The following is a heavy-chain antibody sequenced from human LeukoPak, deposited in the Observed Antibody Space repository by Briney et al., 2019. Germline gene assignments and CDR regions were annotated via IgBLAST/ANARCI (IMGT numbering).Heavy chain of an antibody. V-gene: IGHV1-69*04. CDR3: VYCSGGSCFASNWLDP. Sequence: SVKVSCKASGGTFSSCAISWVRQAPGQGLEWMGRIIPSLDVANYAQKFQGRVTITAYKSTSTVYMELSSLKSEDTAVYYCVYCSGGSCFASNWLDPWGQGTLVTVSS. D-gene: IGHD2-15*01. J-gene: IGHJ5*02. CDR1: GGTFSSCA. CDR2: IIPSLDVA.